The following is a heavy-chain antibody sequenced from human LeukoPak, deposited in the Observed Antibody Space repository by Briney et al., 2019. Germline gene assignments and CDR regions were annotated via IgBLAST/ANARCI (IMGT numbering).Heavy chain of an antibody. CDR3: ARGGNPTGWFDP. Sequence: SETLSLTCTVSGGSISSYYWSWIRQPPGKGLEWIGYIYYSGSTNYNPSLKSRVTISVDTSKNQFSLKLSSVTAADTAVYYCARGGNPTGWFDPWGQGTLVTVSS. CDR1: GGSISSYY. J-gene: IGHJ5*02. CDR2: IYYSGST. D-gene: IGHD4-23*01. V-gene: IGHV4-59*08.